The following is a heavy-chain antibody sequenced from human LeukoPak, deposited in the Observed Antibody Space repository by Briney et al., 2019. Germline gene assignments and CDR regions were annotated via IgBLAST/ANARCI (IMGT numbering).Heavy chain of an antibody. CDR3: ARDKRWFGDQNWFDP. J-gene: IGHJ5*02. D-gene: IGHD3-10*01. Sequence: GGSLRLSCAASGFTVSSNYMSWVRQAPGKGLEWVSVIYSGGSTYYADSVKGRFTISRDNSKNTLYLQMNSLRAEDTAVYYCARDKRWFGDQNWFDPWGQGTLVTVSS. CDR1: GFTVSSNY. CDR2: IYSGGST. V-gene: IGHV3-66*01.